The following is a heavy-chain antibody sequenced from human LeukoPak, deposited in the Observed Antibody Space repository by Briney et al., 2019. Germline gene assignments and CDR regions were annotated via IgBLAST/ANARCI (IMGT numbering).Heavy chain of an antibody. CDR3: ATGGVLIGWGWFDP. CDR2: SDLEDAET. D-gene: IGHD3-16*01. CDR1: GYSLSELS. Sequence: ASVKVSCKVSGYSLSELSMHWVRQAPGKGLGWMAGSDLEDAETVYAQHFQDRVTMTEDTSTDTAYMELSSLRSEDSAVYYCATGGVLIGWGWFDPWGQGTLVTVSS. J-gene: IGHJ5*02. V-gene: IGHV1-24*01.